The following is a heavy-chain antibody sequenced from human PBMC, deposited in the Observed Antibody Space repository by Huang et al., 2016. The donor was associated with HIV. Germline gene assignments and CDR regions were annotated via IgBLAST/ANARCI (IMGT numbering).Heavy chain of an antibody. Sequence: QVQLVESGGGVVQPGGSLRLSCTASGFTFGSFGMHGFRQAAGKGREWVAFIRYDGNNYYYADSVGGRFTISRDNSKDTLYLQMNRLRPDDSAVYYCAKDLTYTFGRHFDYWGRGTLVTVSS. V-gene: IGHV3-30*02. CDR2: IRYDGNNY. D-gene: IGHD3-3*01. J-gene: IGHJ4*02. CDR3: AKDLTYTFGRHFDY. CDR1: GFTFGSFG.